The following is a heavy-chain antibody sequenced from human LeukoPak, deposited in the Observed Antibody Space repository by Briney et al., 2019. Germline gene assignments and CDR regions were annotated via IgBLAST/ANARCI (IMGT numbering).Heavy chain of an antibody. Sequence: GGSPRLSCAASGFTFSSYGMHWVRQAPGKGLEWAAVISYDGSNKYYADSVKGRFTISRDNSKNTLYLQMNSLRAEDTAVYYCAKDTRVAGFDYWGQGTLVTVSS. J-gene: IGHJ4*02. D-gene: IGHD6-19*01. V-gene: IGHV3-30*18. CDR3: AKDTRVAGFDY. CDR1: GFTFSSYG. CDR2: ISYDGSNK.